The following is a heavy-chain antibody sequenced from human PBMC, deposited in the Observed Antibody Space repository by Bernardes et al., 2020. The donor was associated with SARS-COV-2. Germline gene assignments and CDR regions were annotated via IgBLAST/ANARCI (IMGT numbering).Heavy chain of an antibody. D-gene: IGHD6-25*01. CDR2: LNPQSGDA. Sequence: SVNVSRKASVYTFTSHLISWVRQAPGQGLEWMAWLNPQSGDAGYAQSLQGRVTVTADTTTSTAYLELRSLQSDDTAVYYCVRDRLSAATALLLDSWGQGTLVTVSS. V-gene: IGHV1-18*01. J-gene: IGHJ4*02. CDR3: VRDRLSAATALLLDS. CDR1: VYTFTSHL.